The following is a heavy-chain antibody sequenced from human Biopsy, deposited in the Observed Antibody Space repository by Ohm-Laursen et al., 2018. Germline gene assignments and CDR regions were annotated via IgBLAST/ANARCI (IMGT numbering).Heavy chain of an antibody. J-gene: IGHJ5*02. V-gene: IGHV4-39*01. CDR3: ARHPTGFWFDP. CDR2: IYNTETT. Sequence: GTLSLTCPVSGGSISSSTTYYWAWLRQPPGKGLEWIGSIYNTETTFYNPSLKSRVTISVDTSTNQFSLKVSSVTAADTALYFCARHPTGFWFDPWGHGTLVTVSS. CDR1: GGSISSSTTYY.